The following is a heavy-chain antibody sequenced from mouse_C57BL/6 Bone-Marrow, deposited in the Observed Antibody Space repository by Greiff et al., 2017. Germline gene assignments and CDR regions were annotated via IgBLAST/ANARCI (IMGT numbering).Heavy chain of an antibody. Sequence: EVQVVESGGDLVKPGGSLKLSCAASGFTFSSYGMSWVRQTPDKRLEWVATISSGGSYTYYPDSVKGRFTISRDNAKNTLYLQMSSLKSEDTAMYYCARHRDYYGSSSWFAYWGQGTLVTVSA. J-gene: IGHJ3*01. D-gene: IGHD1-1*01. V-gene: IGHV5-6*01. CDR1: GFTFSSYG. CDR2: ISSGGSYT. CDR3: ARHRDYYGSSSWFAY.